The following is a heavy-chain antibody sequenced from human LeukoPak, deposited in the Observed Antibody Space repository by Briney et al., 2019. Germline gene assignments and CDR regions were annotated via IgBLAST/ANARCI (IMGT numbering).Heavy chain of an antibody. J-gene: IGHJ4*02. CDR1: GYTFTSYE. CDR3: ARVMYYDFWSGYYGIAY. V-gene: IGHV1-8*01. CDR2: MNPNGGNT. D-gene: IGHD3-3*01. Sequence: ASVKVSCKASGYTFTSYEINWVRQATGQGLEWVGWMNPNGGNTGYAQKFQGRVTMTRNTSLSTAYMELSSLRSADTAVYCCARVMYYDFWSGYYGIAYWGQGTLVTVSS.